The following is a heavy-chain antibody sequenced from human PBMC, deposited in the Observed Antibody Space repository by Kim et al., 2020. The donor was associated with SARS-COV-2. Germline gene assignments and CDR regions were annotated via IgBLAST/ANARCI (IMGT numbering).Heavy chain of an antibody. J-gene: IGHJ4*02. CDR3: ARVAYYYDSSGYS. D-gene: IGHD3-22*01. CDR1: GGTFSSYA. Sequence: SVKVSCKASGGTFSSYAISWVRQAPGQGLEWMGGIIPIFGTANYAQKFQGRVTITADESTSTAYMELSGLRSEDTAVYYCARVAYYYDSSGYSWGQGTLVTVSS. CDR2: IIPIFGTA. V-gene: IGHV1-69*13.